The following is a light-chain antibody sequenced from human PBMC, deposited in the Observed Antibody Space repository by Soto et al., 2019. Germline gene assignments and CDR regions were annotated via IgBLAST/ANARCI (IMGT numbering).Light chain of an antibody. V-gene: IGKV1-33*01. CDR1: QDISDY. Sequence: DIQMTQSPSSLSASVGDRVTITCQASQDISDYLNWYQQKPGKAPKLLLYDASNLETGVPSRFSGSGSGTDFTFTITSLQPEDIATYYCQQYDNFPRTFGQGTKVEIK. CDR3: QQYDNFPRT. CDR2: DAS. J-gene: IGKJ1*01.